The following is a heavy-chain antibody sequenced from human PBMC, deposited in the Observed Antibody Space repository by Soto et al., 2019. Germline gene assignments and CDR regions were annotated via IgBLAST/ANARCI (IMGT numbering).Heavy chain of an antibody. J-gene: IGHJ4*02. CDR2: IYYSGST. Sequence: SSETLSLTCTVSGGSISSSSYYWGWIRQPPGKGLEWIGSIYYSGSTYYNPSLKSRVTISVDTSKNQFSLKLSSVTAADTAVYDCARRTVDWYSLDYWGQGTLVTVSS. CDR3: ARRTVDWYSLDY. V-gene: IGHV4-39*01. CDR1: GGSISSSSYY. D-gene: IGHD3-9*01.